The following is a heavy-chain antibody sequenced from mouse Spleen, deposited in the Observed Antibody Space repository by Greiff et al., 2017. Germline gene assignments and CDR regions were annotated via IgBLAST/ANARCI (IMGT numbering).Heavy chain of an antibody. CDR2: ISSGGGNT. V-gene: IGHV5-9*04. D-gene: IGHD1-1*01. CDR3: ARRYYGSDYFDY. Sequence: EVKLVESGGGLVKLGGSLKLSCAASGFTFSSYAMSWVRQTPEKRLEWVATISSGGGNTYYPDSVKGRFTISRDNAKNTLYLQMSSLKSEDTAMYYCARRYYGSDYFDYWGQGTTLTVSS. CDR1: GFTFSSYA. J-gene: IGHJ2*01.